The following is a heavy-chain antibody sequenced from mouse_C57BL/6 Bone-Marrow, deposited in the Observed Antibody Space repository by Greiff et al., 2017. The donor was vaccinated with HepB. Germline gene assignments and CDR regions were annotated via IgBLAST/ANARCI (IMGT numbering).Heavy chain of an antibody. CDR3: ARDGEDDYEFAY. CDR2: ISDGGSYT. Sequence: EVKLVESGGGLVKPGGSLKLSCAASGFTFSSYAMSWVRQTPEKRLEWVATISDGGSYTYYPDNVKGRFTISRDNAKNNLYLQMSHLQSEDTAMYYCARDGEDDYEFAYWGQGTLVTVSA. D-gene: IGHD2-4*01. V-gene: IGHV5-4*01. CDR1: GFTFSSYA. J-gene: IGHJ3*01.